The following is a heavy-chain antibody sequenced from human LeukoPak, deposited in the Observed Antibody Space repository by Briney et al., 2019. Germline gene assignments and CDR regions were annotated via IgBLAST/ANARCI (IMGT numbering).Heavy chain of an antibody. V-gene: IGHV3-23*01. D-gene: IGHD3-3*01. CDR2: ISGSGGST. CDR1: GFTFSSYA. Sequence: GGSLRLSCAASGFTFSSYAMSWVRQAPGKGLEWVSAISGSGGSTYYTDSVKGRFTIFRDNSKNTLYLQMNSLRAEDTAVYYCAKEWRFLEWLLLDWGQGTLVTVSS. J-gene: IGHJ4*02. CDR3: AKEWRFLEWLLLD.